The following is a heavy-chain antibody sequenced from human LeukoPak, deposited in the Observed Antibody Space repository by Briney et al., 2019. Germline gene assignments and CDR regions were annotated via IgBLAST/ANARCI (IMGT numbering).Heavy chain of an antibody. CDR1: GFTFSSYW. J-gene: IGHJ4*02. Sequence: GGSLRLSCAASGFTFSSYWMSWVRQAPGKGLEWVANIKQDGSEKYYVDSVKGRFTISRDNSKNTLYLQMNSLRAEDTAVYYCAKDLDPMITFGGVIGDWGQGTLVTVSS. V-gene: IGHV3-7*01. CDR3: AKDLDPMITFGGVIGD. D-gene: IGHD3-16*02. CDR2: IKQDGSEK.